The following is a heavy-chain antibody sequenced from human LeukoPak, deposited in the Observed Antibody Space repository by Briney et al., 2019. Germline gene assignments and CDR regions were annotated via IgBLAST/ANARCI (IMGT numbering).Heavy chain of an antibody. CDR3: AREQGRIFGVFTYFDY. J-gene: IGHJ4*02. V-gene: IGHV4-59*01. CDR2: IYYSGST. Sequence: PSETLSLTCTVSGGSISSYYWSWIRQPPGKGLEWIGYIYYSGSTNYNPSLKSRVTISVDTSKNQFSLKLSSVTAADTAVYYCAREQGRIFGVFTYFDYWGQGTLVTVSS. CDR1: GGSISSYY. D-gene: IGHD3-3*01.